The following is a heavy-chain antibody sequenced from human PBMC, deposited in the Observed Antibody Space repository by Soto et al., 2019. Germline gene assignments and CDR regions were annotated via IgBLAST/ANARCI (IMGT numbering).Heavy chain of an antibody. J-gene: IGHJ6*02. CDR1: GGTFSSYA. Sequence: QVQLVQSGAEVKKPGSSVKVSCKASGGTFSSYAISWVRQAPGQGLEWMGGIIPIFGTANYAQKFQGRVTITADEARSTAYMELSRLRSEDTAVYYCARDRRYNWNSDYYYDGMDVWGQGTTVTVSS. CDR3: ARDRRYNWNSDYYYDGMDV. CDR2: IIPIFGTA. V-gene: IGHV1-69*12. D-gene: IGHD1-7*01.